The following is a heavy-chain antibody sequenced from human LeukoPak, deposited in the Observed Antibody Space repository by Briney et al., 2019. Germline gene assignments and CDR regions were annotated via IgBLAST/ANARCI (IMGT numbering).Heavy chain of an antibody. CDR2: FDPEDGEM. V-gene: IGHV1-24*01. CDR1: GYTLTELS. CDR3: ATDAYYGSGSYHLF. J-gene: IGHJ4*02. Sequence: GAPVKVSCKVSGYTLTELSMHWVRQAPGKGLEWMGGFDPEDGEMIYAQKFQGRITMTEDTSTDTAYMELNSLRSEDTAVYYCATDAYYGSGSYHLFWGQGTLVTVSS. D-gene: IGHD3-10*01.